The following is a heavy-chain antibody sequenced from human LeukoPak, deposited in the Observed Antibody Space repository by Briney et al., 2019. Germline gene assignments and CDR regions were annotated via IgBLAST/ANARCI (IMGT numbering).Heavy chain of an antibody. D-gene: IGHD3-22*01. J-gene: IGHJ4*02. V-gene: IGHV3-74*01. CDR1: GFTFSSYW. CDR3: AKYYYDSSGYPAPFDY. CDR2: INSDGSST. Sequence: GGSLRLSCAASGFTFSSYWMHWVRQAPGKGLVWVSRINSDGSSTSYADSVKGRFTISRDNSKNTLYLQMNSLRAEDTAVYYCAKYYYDSSGYPAPFDYWGQGTLVTVSS.